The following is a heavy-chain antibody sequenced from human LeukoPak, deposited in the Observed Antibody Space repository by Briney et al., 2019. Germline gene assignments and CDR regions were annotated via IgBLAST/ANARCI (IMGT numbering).Heavy chain of an antibody. CDR2: ISGSGGST. CDR1: GFTFSSYA. D-gene: IGHD2-21*02. CDR3: AKDWQYCGGDCYFFDY. V-gene: IGHV3-23*01. Sequence: PGGSLRLSCTASGFTFSSYAMSWVRQAPGKGLEWVSAISGSGGSTYYADSVKGRFTISRDNSKNTLYLQMNSLRAEDTAVYYCAKDWQYCGGDCYFFDYWGQGTLATVSS. J-gene: IGHJ4*02.